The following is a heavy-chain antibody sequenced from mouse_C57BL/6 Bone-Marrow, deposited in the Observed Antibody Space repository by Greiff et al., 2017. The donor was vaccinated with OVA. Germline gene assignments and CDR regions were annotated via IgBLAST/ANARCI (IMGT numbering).Heavy chain of an antibody. V-gene: IGHV1-9*01. CDR1: GYTFTGYW. D-gene: IGHD2-2*01. J-gene: IGHJ2*01. CDR2: IFPGNGST. CDR3: ARTDYGYC. Sequence: QVQLQQSGAELMKPGASVKLSCKASGYTFTGYWIDWVKQRPGHGLEWIGEIFPGNGSTNYNEKFKGKATFTADTSSNTAYMQHSSLTTEGSAIYYCARTDYGYCWGKGTTLTVSS.